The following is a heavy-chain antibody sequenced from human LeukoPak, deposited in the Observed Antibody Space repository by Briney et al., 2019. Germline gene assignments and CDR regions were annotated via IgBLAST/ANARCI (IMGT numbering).Heavy chain of an antibody. V-gene: IGHV3-33*01. J-gene: IGHJ4*02. CDR3: ARDFGATVTTRIDY. CDR1: GFTFSSYG. Sequence: PGGSLRLSCAASGFTFSSYGMHWVRQAPGKGLKGLAVIWYDGSNKYYADSVKGRFTISRDNSKNTLYLQMNSLRAEDTAVYYCARDFGATVTTRIDYWGQGTLVTVSS. D-gene: IGHD4-17*01. CDR2: IWYDGSNK.